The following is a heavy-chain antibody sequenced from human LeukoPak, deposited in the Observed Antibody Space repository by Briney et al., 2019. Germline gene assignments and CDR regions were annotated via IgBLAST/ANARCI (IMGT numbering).Heavy chain of an antibody. CDR1: GCSFTAYY. CDR2: INPNNGGT. Sequence: ASVKVSCKASGCSFTAYYMHWVRQAPGQGLEWMGWINPNNGGTKYAQKFQGRVTMTRDTSISTAYMELSSLRSDDTAMYYCARDGYSNGSGWFDPWGQGTLVIVSS. D-gene: IGHD5-18*01. V-gene: IGHV1-2*02. J-gene: IGHJ5*02. CDR3: ARDGYSNGSGWFDP.